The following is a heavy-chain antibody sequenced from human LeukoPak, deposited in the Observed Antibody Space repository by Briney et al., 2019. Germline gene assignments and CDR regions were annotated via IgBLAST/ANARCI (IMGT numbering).Heavy chain of an antibody. CDR1: GFSFRNYA. Sequence: PGGSLRLSCAASGFSFRNYAMHWVRQAPGNGLEWVAVISYDGSNKFYADSVTGRFTISRDNSKNTLYLQMNSLRAEDTAVYYCARVGSWTYYNPRKDYYYAMDVWGQGTTVTVSS. D-gene: IGHD3-10*01. J-gene: IGHJ6*02. CDR3: ARVGSWTYYNPRKDYYYAMDV. CDR2: ISYDGSNK. V-gene: IGHV3-30-3*01.